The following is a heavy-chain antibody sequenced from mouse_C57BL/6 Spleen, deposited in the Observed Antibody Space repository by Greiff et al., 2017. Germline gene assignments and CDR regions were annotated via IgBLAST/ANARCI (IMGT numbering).Heavy chain of an antibody. Sequence: EVKLVESGGGLVQPGGSLSLSCAASGFTFTDYYMSWVRQPPGKALEWLGFIRNKANGYTTEYSASVKGRFTISRDNSQSILYLQMNALRAEDSATYYCARHRLRPSMDDWGKGTSVTVSS. CDR2: IRNKANGYTT. V-gene: IGHV7-3*01. CDR1: GFTFTDYY. D-gene: IGHD2-4*01. CDR3: ARHRLRPSMDD. J-gene: IGHJ4*01.